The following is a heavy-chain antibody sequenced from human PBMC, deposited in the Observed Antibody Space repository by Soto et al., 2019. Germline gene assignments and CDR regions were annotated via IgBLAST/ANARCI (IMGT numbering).Heavy chain of an antibody. CDR2: VSTYSEHT. D-gene: IGHD1-20*01. J-gene: IGHJ4*02. CDR1: GYIFNSVG. Sequence: QLVQSGDEVKKPGASVKVSCRASGYIFNSVGISWLRQVPGQGLEWMGWVSTYSEHTKSVQKFQDRVTLTADTSTRTVHMELRSLRSADMAVYYCARDLNWNNVLGFDSWGQGTLVTVSS. V-gene: IGHV1-18*03. CDR3: ARDLNWNNVLGFDS.